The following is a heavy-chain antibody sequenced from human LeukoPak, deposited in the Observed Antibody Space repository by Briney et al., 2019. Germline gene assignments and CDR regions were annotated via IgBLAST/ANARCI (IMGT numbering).Heavy chain of an antibody. V-gene: IGHV4-59*01. CDR2: IYYSGST. Sequence: PSETLSLTCTVSGGSISSYYWSWIRQPPGKGLEWIGYIYYSGSTNYNPSLKSRVTISVDTSKNQFSLKLSSVTAADTAVYYCARGRNYDILTGYANWFDPWGQGTLVTVSS. D-gene: IGHD3-9*01. CDR1: GGSISSYY. J-gene: IGHJ5*02. CDR3: ARGRNYDILTGYANWFDP.